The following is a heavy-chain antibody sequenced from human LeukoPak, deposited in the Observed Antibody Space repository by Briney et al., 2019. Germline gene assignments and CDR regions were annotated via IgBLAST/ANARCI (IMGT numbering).Heavy chain of an antibody. CDR1: GFTFSSYA. CDR2: ISGSGGST. V-gene: IGHV3-23*01. Sequence: PGGSLRLSSAASGFTFSSYAMSWVRQAPGKGLEWVSAISGSGGSTYYADSVKGRFTISRDNSKNTLYLQMNSLRAEDTAVYYCAKRPWYYYDSSGYYGYWGQGTLVTVSS. D-gene: IGHD3-22*01. CDR3: AKRPWYYYDSSGYYGY. J-gene: IGHJ4*02.